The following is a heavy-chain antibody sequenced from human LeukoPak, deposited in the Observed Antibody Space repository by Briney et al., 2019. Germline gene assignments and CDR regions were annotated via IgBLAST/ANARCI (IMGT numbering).Heavy chain of an antibody. V-gene: IGHV3-30-3*01. CDR3: ARAQDYYYDSSGYSY. CDR1: GFTFSSYA. CDR2: ISYDGSNK. Sequence: GGSLRLSCAASGFTFSSYAMHWVRQAPGKGLEWVAVISYDGSNKYYADSVKGRFTISRDNSKNTLYLQMNSLRAEDTAVYYCARAQDYYYDSSGYSYWGQGTLVTVSS. D-gene: IGHD3-22*01. J-gene: IGHJ4*02.